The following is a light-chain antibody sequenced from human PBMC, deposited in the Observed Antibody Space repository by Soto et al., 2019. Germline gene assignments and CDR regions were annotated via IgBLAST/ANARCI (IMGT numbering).Light chain of an antibody. V-gene: IGKV1-27*01. Sequence: DIQMTQSPPSLSASVGDRVTITCRASQGIGNYLAWYQQKPGKVPKLLIYGASTLQSGVPSRFSGSGSGTDFTLTISSLRPEDVATYYCQKYDRAPRTFGQGTRVEIK. CDR2: GAS. CDR3: QKYDRAPRT. CDR1: QGIGNY. J-gene: IGKJ1*01.